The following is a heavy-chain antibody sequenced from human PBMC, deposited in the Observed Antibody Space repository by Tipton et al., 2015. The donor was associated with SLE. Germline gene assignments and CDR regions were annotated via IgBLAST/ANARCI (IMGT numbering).Heavy chain of an antibody. CDR1: GGSISSHY. CDR2: IYYSGST. J-gene: IGHJ4*02. V-gene: IGHV4-59*11. Sequence: TLSLTCTVSGGSISSHYWSWIRQPPGKGLEWIGDIYYSGSTNYNPSLKSRVTISVDTSKNQFSLKLSSVTAADTAVYYCARGGSLDYWGQGTLVTVSS. CDR3: ARGGSLDY. D-gene: IGHD3-16*01.